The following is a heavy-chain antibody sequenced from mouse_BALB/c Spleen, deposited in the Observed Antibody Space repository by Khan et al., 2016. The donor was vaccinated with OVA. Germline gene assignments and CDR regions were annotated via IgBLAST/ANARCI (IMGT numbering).Heavy chain of an antibody. CDR1: GYTFTNYW. Sequence: QVQLQQPGAELVRPGASVKVSCKASGYTFTNYWINWVKQRPGQGLDWIGNIYPSDSYTNYNQNFKDTATLTVDKSSSTAYMQLSSPTSEDSAVYYGTRGDPGNFDYWGQGTTLTVSS. V-gene: IGHV1S126*01. J-gene: IGHJ2*01. CDR2: IYPSDSYT. CDR3: TRGDPGNFDY. D-gene: IGHD2-13*01.